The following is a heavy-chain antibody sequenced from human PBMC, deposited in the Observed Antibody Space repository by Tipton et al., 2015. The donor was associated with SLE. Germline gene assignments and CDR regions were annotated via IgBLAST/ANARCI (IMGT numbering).Heavy chain of an antibody. CDR1: GGSFSGYY. Sequence: LRLSCAVYGGSFSGYYWSWIRQPPGKGLEWIGEINHSGSTNHNPSLKSRVTISVDTSKNHFSLKLSSVTAADTAVYYCARGLPATSWFDPWGQGTLVTVSS. D-gene: IGHD1-26*01. V-gene: IGHV4-34*01. CDR3: ARGLPATSWFDP. CDR2: INHSGST. J-gene: IGHJ5*02.